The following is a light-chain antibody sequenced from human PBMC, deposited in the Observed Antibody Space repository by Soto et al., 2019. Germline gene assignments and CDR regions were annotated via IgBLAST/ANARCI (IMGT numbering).Light chain of an antibody. CDR3: LLYYGGAQLV. V-gene: IGLV7-43*01. CDR2: SRS. J-gene: IGLJ2*01. CDR1: TGAVTSGYY. Sequence: QTVVTQEPSLTVSPGGTVTLTCASSTGAVTSGYYPNWFQQKPGQTPRALIYSRSNKHSWTPARFSGSLLGGKAALTLSGVQPDDEAEYYCLLYYGGAQLVFGGGTQLTVL.